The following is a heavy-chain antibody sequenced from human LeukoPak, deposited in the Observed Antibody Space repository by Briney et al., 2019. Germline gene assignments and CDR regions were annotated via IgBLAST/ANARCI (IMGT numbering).Heavy chain of an antibody. Sequence: PSETLSLTCNVSGGSISSYFWTWIRQPAGKGLEWIWRIHASGTTNYNSSLKSRVSMSVDTSKNQFSLKLTSVTAADTAVYFCARDGADVYGRAFDYWGQGTLVSVSS. CDR3: ARDGADVYGRAFDY. D-gene: IGHD3-10*01. CDR1: GGSISSYF. CDR2: IHASGTT. V-gene: IGHV4-4*07. J-gene: IGHJ4*02.